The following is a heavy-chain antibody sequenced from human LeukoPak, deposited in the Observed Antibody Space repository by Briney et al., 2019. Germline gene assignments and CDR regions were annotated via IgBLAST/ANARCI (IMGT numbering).Heavy chain of an antibody. CDR1: GGSINTYY. D-gene: IGHD3-3*02. Sequence: SETLSLTCTVSGGSINTYYWSWVRQPPGKGLEWIGYFYYSGTTNYNPSLKSRVTISIDTSKNQFSLRLSSVTAADTAVYYCARHLAFSPYGRDVWGQGTPVTVSS. V-gene: IGHV4-59*08. CDR2: FYYSGTT. CDR3: ARHLAFSPYGRDV. J-gene: IGHJ6*02.